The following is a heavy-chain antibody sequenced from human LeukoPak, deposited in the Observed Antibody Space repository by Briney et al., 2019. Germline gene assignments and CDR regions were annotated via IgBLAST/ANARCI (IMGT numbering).Heavy chain of an antibody. J-gene: IGHJ6*03. CDR1: GGSISRGDYY. CDR2: IYYSGST. CDR3: ARVYSSSLLGYYYYMDV. Sequence: PSETLSLTCTVSGGSISRGDYYWSWTRQPPGKGLEWIGYIYYSGSTYYNPSLKSRVTISVDRSKNQFSLKLSSVTAADTAVYYCARVYSSSLLGYYYYMDVWGKGTTVTVSS. D-gene: IGHD6-13*01. V-gene: IGHV4-30-4*08.